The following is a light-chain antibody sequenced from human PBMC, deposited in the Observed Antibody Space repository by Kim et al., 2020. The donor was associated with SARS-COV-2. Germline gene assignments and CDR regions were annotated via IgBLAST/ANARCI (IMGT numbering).Light chain of an antibody. Sequence: SGESATLSCRASQSVSSSYLAWYHQKPGQAPRLLIYGASSRATGIPDRYSGSGSGTDFTLTISRLEPEDFAVYYCQQYGSSHMYTFGQGTKLEIK. V-gene: IGKV3-20*01. J-gene: IGKJ2*01. CDR2: GAS. CDR1: QSVSSSY. CDR3: QQYGSSHMYT.